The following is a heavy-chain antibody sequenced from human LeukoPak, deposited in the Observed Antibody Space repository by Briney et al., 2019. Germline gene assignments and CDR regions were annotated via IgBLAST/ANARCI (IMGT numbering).Heavy chain of an antibody. J-gene: IGHJ4*02. CDR2: IIPILGIA. V-gene: IGHV1-69*04. D-gene: IGHD1-26*01. Sequence: ASVKVSFKASGGTFIIYTISWVRQAPGQGLEWMGRIIPILGIANYAQKFQGRVTITADKSTSTAYMELSSLRSEDTAVYYCARDDGATTYYWGQGTLVTVSS. CDR1: GGTFIIYT. CDR3: ARDDGATTYY.